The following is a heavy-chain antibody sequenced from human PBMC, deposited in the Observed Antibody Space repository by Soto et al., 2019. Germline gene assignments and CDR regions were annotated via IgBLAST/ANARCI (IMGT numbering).Heavy chain of an antibody. Sequence: QVQLVQSGAEVKKPGASVKVSCKASGYTFTGYYMHCVRQAPGQGLEWMGWINPNSGGTTYAQKFQGWVTMNSDTSISTDYIELSRLRSDDTAVYYCARGLQIQLWLPDYYYGMDVWGQGTTVTVSS. V-gene: IGHV1-2*04. CDR3: ARGLQIQLWLPDYYYGMDV. CDR2: INPNSGGT. J-gene: IGHJ6*02. CDR1: GYTFTGYY. D-gene: IGHD5-18*01.